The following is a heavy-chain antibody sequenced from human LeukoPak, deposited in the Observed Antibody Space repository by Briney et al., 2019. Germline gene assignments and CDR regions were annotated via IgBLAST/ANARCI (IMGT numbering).Heavy chain of an antibody. Sequence: SETLSLTCTVSGGSISSSSYYWGWIRQPPGKGLEWIGSIYYSGSTYYNPSLKSRVTISVDTSKNQFSLKLSSVTAADTAVYYCARRGRSGFDIWGQGTMVTVSS. V-gene: IGHV4-39*01. CDR1: GGSISSSSYY. CDR3: ARRGRSGFDI. J-gene: IGHJ3*02. D-gene: IGHD3-10*01. CDR2: IYYSGST.